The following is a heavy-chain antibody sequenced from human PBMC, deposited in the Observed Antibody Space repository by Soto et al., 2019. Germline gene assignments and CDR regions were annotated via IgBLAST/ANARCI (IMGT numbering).Heavy chain of an antibody. CDR3: ATDRGSSPFDY. V-gene: IGHV3-33*03. D-gene: IGHD2-2*01. CDR1: GFTFSRYG. Sequence: GGSRSLSCSASGFTFSRYGMHWVGQAPGKGLEWMSVIWYDGSTKKYADSVKGRFTISRDNSKNTLYLQMNSLRAEDTAIYYCATDRGSSPFDYWGQGTLVTVSS. CDR2: IWYDGSTK. J-gene: IGHJ4*02.